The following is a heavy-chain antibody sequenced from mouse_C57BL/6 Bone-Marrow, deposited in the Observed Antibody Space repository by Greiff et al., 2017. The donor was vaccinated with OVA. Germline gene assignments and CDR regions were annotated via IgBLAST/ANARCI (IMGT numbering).Heavy chain of an antibody. J-gene: IGHJ4*01. Sequence: EVQLQESGPGLVKPSQSLSLTCSVTGYSITSGYYWNWIRQFPGNKLEWMGYISYDGSNNYNPSLKNRISITRDTSKNQFFLKLNSVTTEDTATYYCARDTLNSSGYVGYAMDYWGQGTSVTVSS. D-gene: IGHD3-2*02. V-gene: IGHV3-6*01. CDR1: GYSITSGYY. CDR2: ISYDGSN. CDR3: ARDTLNSSGYVGYAMDY.